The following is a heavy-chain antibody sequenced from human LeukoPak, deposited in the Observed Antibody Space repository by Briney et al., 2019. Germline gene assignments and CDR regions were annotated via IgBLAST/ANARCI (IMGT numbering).Heavy chain of an antibody. CDR3: ARYYYDSSGYLPWFDY. Sequence: PGGSLRLSCAASGFTFSSYSMNWVRQAPGKGLEWVSYISSSSTYTNYADSVKGRFTISRDNAKNSLYLQMNSLSAEDTAVYYCARYYYDSSGYLPWFDYWGQGTLVTVSS. J-gene: IGHJ4*02. V-gene: IGHV3-21*05. CDR2: ISSSSTYT. D-gene: IGHD3-22*01. CDR1: GFTFSSYS.